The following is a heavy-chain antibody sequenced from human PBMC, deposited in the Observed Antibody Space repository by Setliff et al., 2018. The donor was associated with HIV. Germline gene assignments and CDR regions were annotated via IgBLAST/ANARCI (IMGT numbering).Heavy chain of an antibody. Sequence: ASVKVSCKASGYSFTNYYIHWVRQAPEQGLEWMGEISPGGGSTSKEQKFQGRFTMTRDTSTSTVYMELSSLRSEDTAVYYCARGVKGIATTGKYYFDYWGQGTLVTVSS. CDR3: ARGVKGIATTGKYYFDY. CDR2: ISPGGGST. D-gene: IGHD6-13*01. CDR1: GYSFTNYY. V-gene: IGHV1-46*01. J-gene: IGHJ4*02.